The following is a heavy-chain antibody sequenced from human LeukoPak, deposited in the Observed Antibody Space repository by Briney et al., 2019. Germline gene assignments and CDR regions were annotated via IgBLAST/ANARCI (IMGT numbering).Heavy chain of an antibody. CDR1: GCTFTGYY. V-gene: IGHV1-2*02. Sequence: RASVKVSCKASGCTFTGYYMHWVRQAPGQGLEWMGWINLNSGGTNYAQKFQGRVTMTRDTSISTAYMELSRLRSDDTAVYYCARDLHNYYYYGMDVWGQGTTVTVSS. D-gene: IGHD4-11*01. J-gene: IGHJ6*02. CDR2: INLNSGGT. CDR3: ARDLHNYYYYGMDV.